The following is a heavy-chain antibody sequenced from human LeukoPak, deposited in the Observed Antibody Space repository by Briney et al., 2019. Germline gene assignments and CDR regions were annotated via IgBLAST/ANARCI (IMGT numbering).Heavy chain of an antibody. Sequence: ASVKVSCKASGYTFTSYYMHWVRQAPGQGLEWMGIINPSGGSTSYAQKFQGRVTMTRGTSTSTVYMELSSLRSEDTAVYYCAREYSSSLNLHWFDPWGQGTLVTVSS. CDR3: AREYSSSLNLHWFDP. D-gene: IGHD6-13*01. CDR1: GYTFTSYY. J-gene: IGHJ5*02. V-gene: IGHV1-46*01. CDR2: INPSGGST.